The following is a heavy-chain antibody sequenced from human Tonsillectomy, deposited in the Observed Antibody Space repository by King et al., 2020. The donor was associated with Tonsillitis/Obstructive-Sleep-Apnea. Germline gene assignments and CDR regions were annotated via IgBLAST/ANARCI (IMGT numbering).Heavy chain of an antibody. Sequence: VQLVESGAEVKKPGASVKVSCKASGYTFTSYYMHWVRQAPGQGREWMGIINASGGSTSYAQKFQGRVTRNRDTSTSTVYMELSSLRSEDTAVCYCARWETVTSAFDIWGQGTMVTVSS. CDR2: INASGGST. D-gene: IGHD4-17*01. V-gene: IGHV1-46*01. J-gene: IGHJ3*02. CDR1: GYTFTSYY. CDR3: ARWETVTSAFDI.